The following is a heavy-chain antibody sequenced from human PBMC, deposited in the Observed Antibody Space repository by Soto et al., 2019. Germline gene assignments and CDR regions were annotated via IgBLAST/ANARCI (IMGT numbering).Heavy chain of an antibody. V-gene: IGHV1-18*01. CDR2: ISAYNGNT. Sequence: QVQLVQSGAEVKKPGASVKVSCKASGYTFTSYGISWVRQAPGQGLEWMGWISAYNGNTNYAQKLQGRDTMTTDTTTSTADMELRSLRSDDTAVYYCARDRGAYGIDVWGQGTTVTVSS. CDR3: ARDRGAYGIDV. J-gene: IGHJ6*02. CDR1: GYTFTSYG.